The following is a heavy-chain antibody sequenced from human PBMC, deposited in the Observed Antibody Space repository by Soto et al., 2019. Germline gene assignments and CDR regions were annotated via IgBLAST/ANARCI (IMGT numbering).Heavy chain of an antibody. J-gene: IGHJ4*02. V-gene: IGHV3-23*01. CDR1: GFTFSSYA. Sequence: EVQLLESGGGLVQPGGSLRLSCAASGFTFSSYAMSWVRQAPGKGLEWVSAISGSGGSTYYADSVKGRFTISRDNSNNTVYLQMNSLRAEDTAVYYCAKASSYSSGWTEYWGQGTLVTVSS. CDR3: AKASSYSSGWTEY. CDR2: ISGSGGST. D-gene: IGHD6-19*01.